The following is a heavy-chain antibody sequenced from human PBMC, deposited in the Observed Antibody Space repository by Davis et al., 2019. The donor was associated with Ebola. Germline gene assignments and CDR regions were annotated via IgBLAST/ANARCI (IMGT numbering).Heavy chain of an antibody. V-gene: IGHV4-39*07. CDR3: AREFETWYYFDY. CDR2: INHSGST. Sequence: PGGSLRLSCTVSGGSISSGSYYWSWIRQPPGKGLEWIGEINHSGSTNYNPSLKSRVTISVDTSKNQFSLKLSSVTAADTAVYYCAREFETWYYFDYWGQGTLVTVSS. D-gene: IGHD2-8*02. CDR1: GGSISSGSYY. J-gene: IGHJ4*02.